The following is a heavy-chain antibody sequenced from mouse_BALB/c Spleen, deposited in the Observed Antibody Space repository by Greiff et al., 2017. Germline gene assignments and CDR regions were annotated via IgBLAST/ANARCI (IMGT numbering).Heavy chain of an antibody. J-gene: IGHJ3*01. V-gene: IGHV7-3*02. Sequence: EVQGVESGGGLVQPGGSLRLSCATSGFTFTDYYMSWVRQPPGKALEWLGFIRNKANGYTTEYSASVKGRFTISRDNSQSILYLQMNTLRAEDSATYYCASEDYGSRGFAYWGQGTLVTVSA. CDR1: GFTFTDYY. CDR3: ASEDYGSRGFAY. CDR2: IRNKANGYTT. D-gene: IGHD1-1*01.